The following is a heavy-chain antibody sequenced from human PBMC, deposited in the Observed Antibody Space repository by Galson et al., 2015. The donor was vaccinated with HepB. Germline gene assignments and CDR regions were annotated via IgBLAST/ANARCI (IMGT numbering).Heavy chain of an antibody. D-gene: IGHD3-9*01. Sequence: SLRLSCAASGFTFSSYWMHWVRQAPGKGLVWVSRINSDGSSTSYADSVKGRFTISRDNAKNTLYLQMNSLRAEDTAVYYCARGGLDILTGYYAYYYYGMDVWGQGTTVTVSS. V-gene: IGHV3-74*01. CDR2: INSDGSST. J-gene: IGHJ6*02. CDR1: GFTFSSYW. CDR3: ARGGLDILTGYYAYYYYGMDV.